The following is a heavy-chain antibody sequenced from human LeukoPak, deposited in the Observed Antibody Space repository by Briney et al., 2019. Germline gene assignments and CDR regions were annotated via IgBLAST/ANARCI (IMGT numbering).Heavy chain of an antibody. Sequence: SETLSLTCTVSGGSISSYYWSWIRQPPGKGLEWIGYIYYSGSTNYNPSLKSRVTISVDTSKNQFSLKLSSVTAADTAVYYCARTWRFSVRYYMDVWGKGTTVTISS. D-gene: IGHD2/OR15-2a*01. J-gene: IGHJ6*03. CDR3: ARTWRFSVRYYMDV. CDR1: GGSISSYY. CDR2: IYYSGST. V-gene: IGHV4-59*01.